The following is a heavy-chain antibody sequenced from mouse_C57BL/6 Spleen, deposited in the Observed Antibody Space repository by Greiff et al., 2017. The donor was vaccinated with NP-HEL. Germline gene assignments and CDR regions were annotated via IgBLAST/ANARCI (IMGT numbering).Heavy chain of an antibody. CDR1: GYTFTSYW. J-gene: IGHJ1*03. Sequence: QVQLKQPGAELVRPGSSVKLSCKASGYTFTSYWMDWVKQRPGQGLEWIGNIYPSDSETHYNQKFKDKATLTVDKSSSTAYMQLSSLTSDDSAVYYCASSALRWYFDVWGTGTTVTVSS. CDR3: ASSALRWYFDV. V-gene: IGHV1-61*01. CDR2: IYPSDSET. D-gene: IGHD3-1*01.